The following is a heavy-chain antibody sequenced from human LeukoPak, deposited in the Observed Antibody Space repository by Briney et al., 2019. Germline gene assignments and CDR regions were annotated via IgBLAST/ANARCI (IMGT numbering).Heavy chain of an antibody. CDR1: GYTFTSYY. J-gene: IGHJ3*02. Sequence: ASVKVSCKASGYTFTSYYMHWVRQAPGQGLEWMGIINSSGGSTSYAQKFQGRVTMTRDTSTSTVYMELSSLRSEDTAVYYCARMYYYDSSGHDAFDIWGQGTMVTVSS. CDR3: ARMYYYDSSGHDAFDI. V-gene: IGHV1-46*01. CDR2: INSSGGST. D-gene: IGHD3-22*01.